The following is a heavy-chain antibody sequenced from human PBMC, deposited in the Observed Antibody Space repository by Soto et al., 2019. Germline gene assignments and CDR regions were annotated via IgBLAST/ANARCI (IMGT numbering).Heavy chain of an antibody. CDR1: GASISSPSYY. CDR3: VRQPNRPMAGDV. CDR2: IYYSGTT. Sequence: PSGTLSLTCTVSGASISSPSYYWGGIRLSPGKGLAWLGSIYYSGTTHYNPSLTSRVSLSVDTSKMQFSLNLASVTAADTAVYYCVRQPNRPMAGDVWGQAAQVTVSS. J-gene: IGHJ4*02. D-gene: IGHD6-19*01. V-gene: IGHV4-39*01.